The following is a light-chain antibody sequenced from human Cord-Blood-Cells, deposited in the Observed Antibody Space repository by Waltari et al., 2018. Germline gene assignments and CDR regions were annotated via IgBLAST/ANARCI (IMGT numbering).Light chain of an antibody. V-gene: IGKV3-15*01. J-gene: IGKJ1*01. CDR2: GAS. Sequence: EIVMTQSPATLSVSPGERATLSCRASQSVSSNLTWYQQKLGQAPRLLIYGASTRATGIPARFSGSGSGTEFTLTISSLQSVDFAVYYCQQYNNWPPWTFGQGTKVEIK. CDR1: QSVSSN. CDR3: QQYNNWPPWT.